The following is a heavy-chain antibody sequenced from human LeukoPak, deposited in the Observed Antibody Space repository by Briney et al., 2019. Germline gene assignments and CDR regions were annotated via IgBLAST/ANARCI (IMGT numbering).Heavy chain of an antibody. CDR3: ARDGYSGYARLYFDY. J-gene: IGHJ4*02. CDR2: INHSRST. V-gene: IGHV4-34*01. D-gene: IGHD5-12*01. Sequence: SETLSLTCAVYGGSFSGYYWSWIRQPPGKGLEWIGEINHSRSTNYNPSLKSRVTISVDTSKNQFSLKLSSVTAADTAVYYYARDGYSGYARLYFDYWGQGTLVTVSS. CDR1: GGSFSGYY.